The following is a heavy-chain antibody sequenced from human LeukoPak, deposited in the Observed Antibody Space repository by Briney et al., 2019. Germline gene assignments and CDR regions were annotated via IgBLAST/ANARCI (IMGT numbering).Heavy chain of an antibody. CDR2: MNPNSGNT. CDR1: GYTFTSYD. Sequence: ASVKASCKASGYTFTSYDINWVRQATGQGLEWMGWMNPNSGNTGYAQKFQGRVTMTRNTSISTAYMELSSLRSEDTAVYYCARVAGRSRGVFDPWGQGTLVTVSS. V-gene: IGHV1-8*01. D-gene: IGHD3-22*01. CDR3: ARVAGRSRGVFDP. J-gene: IGHJ5*02.